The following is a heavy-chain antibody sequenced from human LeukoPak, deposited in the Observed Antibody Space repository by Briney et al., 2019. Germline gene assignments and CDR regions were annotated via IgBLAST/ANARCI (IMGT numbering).Heavy chain of an antibody. CDR3: NTDGDGYNKAHS. J-gene: IGHJ4*02. Sequence: GGSLRLSCAASGFTFSYAWMSWVRQAPGKGLEWVGRIGRKTDGGTTDYAAPVKGRFSISRDDSEDTLYLHMNSLKTEDTAVYYCNTDGDGYNKAHSWGQGTLVTVSS. CDR1: GFTFSYAW. V-gene: IGHV3-15*04. D-gene: IGHD5-24*01. CDR2: IGRKTDGGTT.